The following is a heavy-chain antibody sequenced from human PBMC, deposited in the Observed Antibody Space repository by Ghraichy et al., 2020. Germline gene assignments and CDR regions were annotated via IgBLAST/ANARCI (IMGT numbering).Heavy chain of an antibody. CDR3: AGESSGYYYGGEGGMDV. V-gene: IGHV3-53*01. CDR1: GFTVSSKY. J-gene: IGHJ6*02. D-gene: IGHD3-22*01. Sequence: SCVAAGFTVSSKYMTWVRQAPGKGLEWVSVIYTGDITDYADSVKGRFTISRDNSKNTLSLQMNSLRAEDTAVYYCAGESSGYYYGGEGGMDVWGQGTTVTVSS. CDR2: IYTGDIT.